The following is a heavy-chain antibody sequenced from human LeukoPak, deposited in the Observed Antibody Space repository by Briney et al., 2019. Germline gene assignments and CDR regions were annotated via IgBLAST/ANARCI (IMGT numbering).Heavy chain of an antibody. J-gene: IGHJ4*02. D-gene: IGHD3-22*01. CDR2: IYYSGST. CDR1: GGSVSSGDHY. Sequence: SETLSLTCTVSGGSVSSGDHYWSWIRQPPGKRLEWIGYIYYSGSTNYNPSLKSRVTISVDTSKNQFSLKLSSVTAADTAVYYCARVRTNYDRPYYFDYWGQGTLVTVSS. V-gene: IGHV4-61*08. CDR3: ARVRTNYDRPYYFDY.